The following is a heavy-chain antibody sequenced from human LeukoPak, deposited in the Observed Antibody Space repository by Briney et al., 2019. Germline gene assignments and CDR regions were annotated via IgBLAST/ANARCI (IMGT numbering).Heavy chain of an antibody. D-gene: IGHD2-15*01. CDR1: GFTFSSNG. V-gene: IGHV3-30*18. CDR3: AKDRGYCSGGSCYDFDY. Sequence: GESLKISCAASGFTFSSNGMHWVRQAPGKGLEWVTAISYDGTNEYFADSVKGRFSISRDNSKNTLYLQMDSLRTEDTAVYYCAKDRGYCSGGSCYDFDYWGQGALVTVSS. CDR2: ISYDGTNE. J-gene: IGHJ4*02.